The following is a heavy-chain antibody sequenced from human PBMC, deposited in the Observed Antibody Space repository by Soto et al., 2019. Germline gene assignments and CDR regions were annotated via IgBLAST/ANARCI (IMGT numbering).Heavy chain of an antibody. V-gene: IGHV4-31*03. D-gene: IGHD3-22*01. CDR1: GGSISSGGYY. Sequence: QVQLQESGPGLVKPSQTLSLTCTVSGGSISSGGYYWSWIRQHPGKGLEWIGDIYYSGSTYYNPSLKRRVTISVDTSKNQFSLKLSSVTAADTAVYYCARGPRNYYDSSGYAYYYYGMDVWGQGTTGTVSS. J-gene: IGHJ6*02. CDR2: IYYSGST. CDR3: ARGPRNYYDSSGYAYYYYGMDV.